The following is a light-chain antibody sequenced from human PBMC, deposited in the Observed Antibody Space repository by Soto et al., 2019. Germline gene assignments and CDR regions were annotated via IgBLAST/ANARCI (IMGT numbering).Light chain of an antibody. CDR2: AAS. V-gene: IGKV1-39*01. J-gene: IGKJ2*01. Sequence: DIQMTQSPSSLSASVGDRVTITCRASQSISSYLNWYQQKPGKAPKLLIYAASSLQSGVPSRFSGSGSGTDFTLTIGSLQPEDFATYYCQQSYSTPMYTFGQGTQL. CDR3: QQSYSTPMYT. CDR1: QSISSY.